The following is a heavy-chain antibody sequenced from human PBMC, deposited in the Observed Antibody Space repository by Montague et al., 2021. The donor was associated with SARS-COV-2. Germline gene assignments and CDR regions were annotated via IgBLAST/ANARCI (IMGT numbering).Heavy chain of an antibody. CDR3: ARHGGHSYAHFAY. CDR1: GGSISSSSYY. V-gene: IGHV4-39*01. CDR2: IYYSGST. J-gene: IGHJ4*02. D-gene: IGHD5-18*01. Sequence: SETLSLTCTVSGGSISSSSYYWGWIRQPPGKGLEWIGSIYYSGSTYYNASLKSRVTISVDTSKNQFSLKLTSVTAADTAVYYCARHGGHSYAHFAYWGQGTPVIVSS.